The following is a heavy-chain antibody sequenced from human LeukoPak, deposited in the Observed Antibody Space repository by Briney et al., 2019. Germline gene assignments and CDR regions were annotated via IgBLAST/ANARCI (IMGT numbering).Heavy chain of an antibody. D-gene: IGHD6-13*01. CDR2: ISSVSGYT. Sequence: PGGSLRLSCAASGFTFGDYYMSWIRQAPGKGLEWVSYISSVSGYTKYADSVRGRFTISRDNAKNSLYLQMNSLRAEDTAVYYCARVAADATVFDYWGQGTLVTVSS. CDR3: ARVAADATVFDY. CDR1: GFTFGDYY. V-gene: IGHV3-11*05. J-gene: IGHJ4*02.